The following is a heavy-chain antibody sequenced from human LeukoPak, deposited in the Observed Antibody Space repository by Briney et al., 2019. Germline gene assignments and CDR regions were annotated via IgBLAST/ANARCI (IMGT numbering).Heavy chain of an antibody. CDR3: ARATYYYDSSGHKSYYFDY. J-gene: IGHJ4*02. V-gene: IGHV4-61*01. D-gene: IGHD3-22*01. CDR2: ISYSGST. CDR1: GGSFSSGSYY. Sequence: SETLSLTCTVSGGSFSSGSYYWSWIRQPPGKGLEWIGYISYSGSTNYNPSLKSRVTISVDTSKNQFSLKLSSVTAADTAVYYCARATYYYDSSGHKSYYFDYWGQGTLVTVSS.